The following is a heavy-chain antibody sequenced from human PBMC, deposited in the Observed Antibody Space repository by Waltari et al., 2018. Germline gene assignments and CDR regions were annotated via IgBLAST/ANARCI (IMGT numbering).Heavy chain of an antibody. V-gene: IGHV4-39*01. D-gene: IGHD3-10*01. CDR1: GGSFSSPNDY. Sequence: QLQLQESGPGLVKPSETLSLTCAVSGGSFSSPNDYWGWIRQPPGKGLEWIGSSFYTGKTYSTPSLKSRGTMSVDLSTNHFSLKLTSVSAADTSVYYCARHGGGLLWCGESTPHFDYWGQGTLVTVSS. CDR2: SFYTGKT. J-gene: IGHJ4*02. CDR3: ARHGGGLLWCGESTPHFDY.